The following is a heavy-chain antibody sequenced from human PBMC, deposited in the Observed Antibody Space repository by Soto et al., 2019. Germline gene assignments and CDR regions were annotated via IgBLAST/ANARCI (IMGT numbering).Heavy chain of an antibody. CDR2: IIPMLGIA. D-gene: IGHD1-1*01. V-gene: IGHV1-69*02. CDR3: ARNVGWADQRDDAFDI. CDR1: GGTFSSYN. Sequence: QVQLVQSGAEVKKPGSSVKISCKASGGTFSSYNISWVGLARRQGLMWIGRIIPMLGIAYYAQKLQGRVTITADKSTSTAYMELSTLRSEDTAVYYCARNVGWADQRDDAFDIWGQGTMVTVSS. J-gene: IGHJ3*02.